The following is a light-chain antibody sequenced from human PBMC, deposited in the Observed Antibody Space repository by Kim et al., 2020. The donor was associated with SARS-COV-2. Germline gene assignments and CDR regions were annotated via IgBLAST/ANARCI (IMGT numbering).Light chain of an antibody. Sequence: VTISCTGSTSNIGAGYDVHWYQQLPGTAPKLLIYGNSNRPSGVPDRFSGSKSGTSASLAITGLQAEDEADYYCQSYDSSLSGFYVFGTGTKVTVL. CDR1: TSNIGAGYD. J-gene: IGLJ1*01. V-gene: IGLV1-40*01. CDR2: GNS. CDR3: QSYDSSLSGFYV.